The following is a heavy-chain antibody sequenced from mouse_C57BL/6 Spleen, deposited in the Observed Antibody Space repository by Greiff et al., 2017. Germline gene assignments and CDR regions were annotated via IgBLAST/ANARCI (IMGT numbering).Heavy chain of an antibody. J-gene: IGHJ4*01. CDR3: ASGYEYDGRNAMDY. CDR2: INPSSGYT. CDR1: GYTFTSYT. Sequence: QVQLQQSGAELARPGASVKMSCKASGYTFTSYTMHWVKQRPGQGLEWIGYINPSSGYTKYNQKFKDKATLTADKSSSTAYMQLSSLTSEDSAVYYCASGYEYDGRNAMDYWGQGTSVTGSS. D-gene: IGHD2-4*01. V-gene: IGHV1-4*01.